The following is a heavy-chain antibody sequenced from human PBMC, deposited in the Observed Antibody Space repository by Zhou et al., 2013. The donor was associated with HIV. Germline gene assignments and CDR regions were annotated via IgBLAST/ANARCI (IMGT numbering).Heavy chain of an antibody. CDR2: ILPNTDAT. CDR1: EYSFSIYY. J-gene: IGHJ3*02. Sequence: QVHLVQSGAEVKEPGASVKISCKTEYSFSIYYMHWVRQAPGQGLEWMGWILPNTDATKYAPRFQGRVTMTRDTSISTIYMELRGLRSDDTALYYCARPDSSSYFVDAFDIWGQGTKVIVSS. D-gene: IGHD3-22*01. CDR3: ARPDSSSYFVDAFDI. V-gene: IGHV1-2*02.